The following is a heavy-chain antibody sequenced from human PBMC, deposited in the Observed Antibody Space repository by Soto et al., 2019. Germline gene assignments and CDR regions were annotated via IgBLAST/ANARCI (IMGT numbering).Heavy chain of an antibody. D-gene: IGHD5-18*01. CDR2: IYYSGST. V-gene: IGHV4-59*08. Sequence: SETLSLTCIVSGGSISNYYWSWIRQPPGKGLEWIGYIYYSGSTNYNPSLTSRVTISVDTSKNQFSLKLSSVTAADTFVYYCARHRYSYGVYYFDYWGQGTLVTVSS. CDR3: ARHRYSYGVYYFDY. J-gene: IGHJ4*02. CDR1: GGSISNYY.